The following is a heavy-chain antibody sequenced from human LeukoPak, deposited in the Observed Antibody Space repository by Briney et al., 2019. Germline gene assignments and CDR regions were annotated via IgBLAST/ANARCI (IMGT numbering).Heavy chain of an antibody. D-gene: IGHD4-23*01. J-gene: IGHJ4*02. CDR3: ARGPTVVTPGIFDY. Sequence: SETLSLTCAVYGGSFSGHYWTWIRQPPGKGLEWIGEINHSGSTNYNPSLKSRVTISVDTSKNQFSLKVSSVTAADTAVYYCARGPTVVTPGIFDYWGQGTLVTVSS. CDR1: GGSFSGHY. V-gene: IGHV4-34*01. CDR2: INHSGST.